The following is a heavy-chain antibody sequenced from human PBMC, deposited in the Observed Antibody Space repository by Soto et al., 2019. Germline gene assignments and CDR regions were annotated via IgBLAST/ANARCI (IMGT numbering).Heavy chain of an antibody. D-gene: IGHD4-17*01. J-gene: IGHJ4*02. CDR1: GGSISSGGYY. CDR2: IYYSGST. CDR3: ARSPEATVTAFDY. Sequence: LSLTCTVSGGSISSGGYYWSWIRQHPGKGLEWIGYIYYSGSTYYNPSLKSRVTISVDTSKNQFSLKLSSVTAADTAVYYCARSPEATVTAFDYWGQGTLVTVSS. V-gene: IGHV4-31*03.